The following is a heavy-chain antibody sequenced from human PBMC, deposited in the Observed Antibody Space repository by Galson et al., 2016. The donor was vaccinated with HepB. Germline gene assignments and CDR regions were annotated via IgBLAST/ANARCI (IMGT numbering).Heavy chain of an antibody. J-gene: IGHJ4*02. CDR2: IYSGGGT. CDR3: ARLDVVRGRDY. V-gene: IGHV3-53*01. Sequence: SLRLSCAASGFTFGSYGMTWVRQAPGKGLEWVSVIYSGGGTYYADSVKGRFTISRDNSKNTVYLQMNSLRAEDTAVYYCARLDVVRGRDYWGQGTLVTVSS. D-gene: IGHD3/OR15-3a*01. CDR1: GFTFGSYG.